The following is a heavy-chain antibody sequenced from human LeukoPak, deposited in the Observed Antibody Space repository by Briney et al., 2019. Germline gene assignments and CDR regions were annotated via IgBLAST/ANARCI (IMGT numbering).Heavy chain of an antibody. CDR1: GFTFSSYW. V-gene: IGHV3-7*01. Sequence: GGSLRLSCAVSGFTFSSYWMSWVRQAPGKGLEWVANIKQDGSEKYYVDSVKGRFTISRDNSKNTLYLQMNSLRAEDTAVYYCARARVRDYYDFWSGLSTYFDYWGQGTLVTVSS. CDR2: IKQDGSEK. J-gene: IGHJ4*02. D-gene: IGHD3-3*01. CDR3: ARARVRDYYDFWSGLSTYFDY.